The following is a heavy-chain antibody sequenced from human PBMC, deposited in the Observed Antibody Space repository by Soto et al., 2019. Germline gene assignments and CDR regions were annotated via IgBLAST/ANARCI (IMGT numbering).Heavy chain of an antibody. Sequence: DVQLTESGGGLVQPGGSLRLSCGASGFIFGRDWMAWVRQAPGKGLGWVANIRKDGSREHYADSVRGRFSVSRDNAKDSLCLQTNSERLEDTSVYEGAGDANYRDDSADYDEFDIWGQGTMVTVSP. CDR1: GFIFGRDW. CDR2: IRKDGSRE. V-gene: IGHV3-7*01. CDR3: AGDANYRDDSADYDEFDI. D-gene: IGHD3-22*01. J-gene: IGHJ3*02.